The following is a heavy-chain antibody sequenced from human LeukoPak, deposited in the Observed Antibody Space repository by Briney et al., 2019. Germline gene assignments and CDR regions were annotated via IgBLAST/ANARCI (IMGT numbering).Heavy chain of an antibody. CDR2: INPSGGST. CDR1: GYTFTSYA. Sequence: ASVKVSCKASGYTFTSYAMNWVRQAPGQGLEWMGIINPSGGSTSYAQKFQGRVTMTRDTSTSTVYMELSSLRSEDTAVYYCARGRGYIDDSSGYSAFDIWGQGTMVTVSS. D-gene: IGHD3-22*01. V-gene: IGHV1-46*01. J-gene: IGHJ3*02. CDR3: ARGRGYIDDSSGYSAFDI.